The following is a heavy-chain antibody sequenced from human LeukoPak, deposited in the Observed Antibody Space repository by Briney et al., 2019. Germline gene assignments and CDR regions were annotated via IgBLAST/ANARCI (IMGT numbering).Heavy chain of an antibody. CDR1: SGSFSGYY. J-gene: IGHJ3*02. Sequence: KPSETLSLTCAVYSGSFSGYYWSWIRQPPGKGLEWIGEINHSGSTNYNPSLKSRVTISVDTSKNQFSLKLSSVTAADTAVYYCARYRVAARRVAPNYAFDIWGQGTMVTVSS. V-gene: IGHV4-34*01. D-gene: IGHD6-6*01. CDR2: INHSGST. CDR3: ARYRVAARRVAPNYAFDI.